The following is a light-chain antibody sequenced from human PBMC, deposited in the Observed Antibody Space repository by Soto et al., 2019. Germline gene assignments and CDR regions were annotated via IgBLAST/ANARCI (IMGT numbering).Light chain of an antibody. Sequence: EIVLTQSPGTLSLSPGEIATLSCRASQSVSSSYLAWYQQKPGQDPRLLIYGASSRATGIPYRFSGSGSGTDFTLTISRLEPEDFAVYYCQQYGSSPGTFGMGTKLAIK. CDR3: QQYGSSPGT. V-gene: IGKV3-20*01. CDR2: GAS. J-gene: IGKJ2*02. CDR1: QSVSSSY.